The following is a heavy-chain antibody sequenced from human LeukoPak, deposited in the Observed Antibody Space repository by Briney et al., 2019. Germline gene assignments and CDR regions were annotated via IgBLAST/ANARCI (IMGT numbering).Heavy chain of an antibody. D-gene: IGHD3-22*01. CDR2: IYYTGNT. CDR3: ARVRDYYYHNCGYYDY. J-gene: IGHJ4*02. V-gene: IGHV4-59*01. Sequence: SETLSLTCTVSGGSISSYYWSWIRQPPGKGLEWIGHIYYTGNTNYDPSLKNRVSISVDTSKNQFSLKLTSVTSADTAKYYCARVRDYYYHNCGYYDYWGQGTLVTVSS. CDR1: GGSISSYY.